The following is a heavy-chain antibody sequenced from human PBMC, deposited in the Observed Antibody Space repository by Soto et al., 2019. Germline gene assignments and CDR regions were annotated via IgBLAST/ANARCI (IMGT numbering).Heavy chain of an antibody. V-gene: IGHV1-18*01. CDR2: ISGYNGNT. CDR3: ARGPEIFDY. CDR1: GYTFTSYG. Sequence: QVHLVQSGAEVKKPGASVKVSCKASGYTFTSYGISWVRQAPGQGLEWMGGISGYNGNTKYAQKLQVRVTMTTDTATIAGYMELRSVRADDKSVYYCARGPEIFDYWGQGTLVTVSS. J-gene: IGHJ4*02.